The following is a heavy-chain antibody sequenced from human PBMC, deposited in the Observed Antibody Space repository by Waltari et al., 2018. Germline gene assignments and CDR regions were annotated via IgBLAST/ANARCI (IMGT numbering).Heavy chain of an antibody. CDR2: IYISGST. J-gene: IGHJ5*02. CDR1: GASISSHY. V-gene: IGHV4-4*07. D-gene: IGHD6-19*01. Sequence: QVQLQESGPGLVKPSETLSLTCTVSGASISSHYWSWIRQPAGKGLEWIGRIYISGSTNDTPALQSRVTMSVDTSKNQFSLKLSSVTAADTAVYYCARNWYSSGWYWFDPWGQGTVVTVSS. CDR3: ARNWYSSGWYWFDP.